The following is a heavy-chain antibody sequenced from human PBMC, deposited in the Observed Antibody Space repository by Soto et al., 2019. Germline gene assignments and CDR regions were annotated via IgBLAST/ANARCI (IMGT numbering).Heavy chain of an antibody. D-gene: IGHD6-13*01. CDR1: GYSFTSYW. CDR3: ARHVSAAGTGTRYYGMDV. CDR2: IDPSDSYT. Sequence: GESLKISCKGSGYSFTSYWISWVRQMPGKGLEWMGRIDPSDSYTNYSPSFQGHVTIPAEKSISTAYLQWSSLKASDTAMYYCARHVSAAGTGTRYYGMDVWGQGTTVTVSS. V-gene: IGHV5-10-1*01. J-gene: IGHJ6*02.